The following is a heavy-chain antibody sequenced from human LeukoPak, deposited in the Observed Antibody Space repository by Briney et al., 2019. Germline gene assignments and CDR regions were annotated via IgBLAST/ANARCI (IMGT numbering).Heavy chain of an antibody. CDR3: ARAGETIFGAPNWFDP. CDR1: GYTFTIYG. V-gene: IGHV1-18*01. D-gene: IGHD3-3*01. CDR2: ISAYNGNT. Sequence: ASVNVSCKASGYTFTIYGISWVRQAPGQGLEWMGWISAYNGNTNYAQKLQGRVTMTTDTSTSTAYMELRSLRSDDTAVYYCARAGETIFGAPNWFDPWGQGTLVTVSS. J-gene: IGHJ5*02.